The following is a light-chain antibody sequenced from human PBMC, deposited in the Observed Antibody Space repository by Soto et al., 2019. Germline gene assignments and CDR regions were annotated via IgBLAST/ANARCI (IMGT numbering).Light chain of an antibody. CDR3: QKYNSAPPWT. CDR1: QGIINY. V-gene: IGKV1-27*01. CDR2: AAS. Sequence: DIQMTQSPSSLSASVGDRVTITCRASQGIINYLAWYQQKPGKVPKLLIYAASTLQSGVPSRFSGSGSGTDFTLTISSLQPEDVATYYCQKYNSAPPWTFGQGPKVDIK. J-gene: IGKJ1*01.